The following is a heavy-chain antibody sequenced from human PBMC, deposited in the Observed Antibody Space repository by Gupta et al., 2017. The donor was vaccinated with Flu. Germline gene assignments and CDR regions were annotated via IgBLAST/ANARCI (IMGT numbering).Heavy chain of an antibody. D-gene: IGHD2-21*01. CDR2: IKSKTDGGTT. J-gene: IGHJ4*02. CDR1: GSTFSNAW. V-gene: IGHV3-15*01. CDR3: TAHDRAYYCPDY. Sequence: EVQLVESGGGLVKPGGSLRLSCAASGSTFSNAWMSWVRQAPGKGLEWVGRIKSKTDGGTTDYAAPVKGRFTISRDDSKNTLYLQMNSLKTEDTAVYYCTAHDRAYYCPDYWGQGTLVTVSS.